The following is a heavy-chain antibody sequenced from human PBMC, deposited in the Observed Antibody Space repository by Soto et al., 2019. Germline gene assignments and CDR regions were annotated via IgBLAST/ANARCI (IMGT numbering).Heavy chain of an antibody. D-gene: IGHD3-9*01. CDR3: ARGERYFDWANWFDP. CDR2: IYYSGST. Sequence: PSETLSLTCTVSGGSISSGGYYWSWIRQHPGKGLEWIGYIYYSGSTYYNPSLKSRVTISVDTSKNQFSLKLSSVTAADTAVYYCARGERYFDWANWFDPWGQGTLVTV. CDR1: GGSISSGGYY. V-gene: IGHV4-31*03. J-gene: IGHJ5*02.